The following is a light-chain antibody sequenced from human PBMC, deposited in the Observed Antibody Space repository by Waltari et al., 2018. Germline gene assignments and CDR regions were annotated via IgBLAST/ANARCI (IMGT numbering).Light chain of an antibody. J-gene: IGKJ4*01. Sequence: EIVLTQSPGTLSLSPGERATLSCRASQSVATYYFAWYQQKSCQAPRLLIYGASSRATGIPDRFSGGGSGTDFTLTISRLEPEDFAVYYCQQYGSSPLTFGGGTKVEIK. V-gene: IGKV3-20*01. CDR1: QSVATYY. CDR2: GAS. CDR3: QQYGSSPLT.